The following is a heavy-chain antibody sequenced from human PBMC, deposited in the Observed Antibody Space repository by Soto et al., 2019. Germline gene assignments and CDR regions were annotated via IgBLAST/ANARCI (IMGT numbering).Heavy chain of an antibody. V-gene: IGHV1-58*01. CDR1: GFTFTSSA. D-gene: IGHD6-25*01. CDR3: AARAAIDYYYYGMDV. J-gene: IGHJ6*02. CDR2: IVVGSGNT. Sequence: SVKVSCKASGFTFTSSAVQWVRQARGQRLEWIGWIVVGSGNTNYAQKFQERVTITRDMSTSTAYMELSSLRSEDTAVYYCAARAAIDYYYYGMDVWGQGTTVTVSS.